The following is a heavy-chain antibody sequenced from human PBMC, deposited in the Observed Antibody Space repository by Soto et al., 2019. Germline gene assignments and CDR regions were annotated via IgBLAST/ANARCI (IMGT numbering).Heavy chain of an antibody. CDR2: SRDKVHSHTT. D-gene: IGHD5-12*01. Sequence: EVQLAESGGGLVQPGGSLRLSCAASGFTFSDHYMDWVRQAPGKGLEWVGRSRDKVHSHTTEYAASVKGRFTISRGDLENSLYLQMNSLKPEDTAVYYCARGVVSTGYVDYWGQGTLVTVSS. V-gene: IGHV3-72*01. CDR1: GFTFSDHY. CDR3: ARGVVSTGYVDY. J-gene: IGHJ4*02.